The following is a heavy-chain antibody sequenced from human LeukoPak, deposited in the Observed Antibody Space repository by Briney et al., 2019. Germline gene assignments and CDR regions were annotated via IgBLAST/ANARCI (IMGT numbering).Heavy chain of an antibody. CDR3: ARITIFG. CDR2: IYSGGST. Sequence: PGGSLRLSCTVSGFTVSTNSMSWVRQTPGKGLEWVSFIYSGGSTHYSDSVKGRFTISRDNSKNTLYLQMNSLRPDDTAVYYCARITIFGGGQGTMVTVSA. V-gene: IGHV3-53*01. CDR1: GFTVSTNS. J-gene: IGHJ3*01. D-gene: IGHD3-3*01.